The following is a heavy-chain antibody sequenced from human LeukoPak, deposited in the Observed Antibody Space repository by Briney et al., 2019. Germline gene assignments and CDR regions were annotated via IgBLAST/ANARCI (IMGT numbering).Heavy chain of an antibody. D-gene: IGHD4/OR15-4a*01. V-gene: IGHV4-4*02. CDR2: IYYSGST. CDR3: ARVGALLPFDY. CDR1: RGSISSSNW. Sequence: SETLSLTCAVPRGSISSSNWWSWVRQSPGKGLEWIGEIYYSGSTNFNPSLESRVTISLDKSKNQFSLKLTSVTAADTAVYYCARVGALLPFDYWGQGILVTVSS. J-gene: IGHJ4*02.